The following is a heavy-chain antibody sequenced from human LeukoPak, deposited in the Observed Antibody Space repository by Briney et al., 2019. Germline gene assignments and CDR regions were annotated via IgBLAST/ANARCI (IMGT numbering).Heavy chain of an antibody. Sequence: ASVKVSCKASGGTFSSYAISWVRQAPGQGLEWMGGIIPIFGTANYAQKFQGRVTITTDESASTAYMELSSLRSEDTAVYYCARVSVVPAAIRSSYYYMDVWGKGTTVTVSS. CDR3: ARVSVVPAAIRSSYYYMDV. CDR1: GGTFSSYA. D-gene: IGHD2-2*02. J-gene: IGHJ6*03. CDR2: IIPIFGTA. V-gene: IGHV1-69*05.